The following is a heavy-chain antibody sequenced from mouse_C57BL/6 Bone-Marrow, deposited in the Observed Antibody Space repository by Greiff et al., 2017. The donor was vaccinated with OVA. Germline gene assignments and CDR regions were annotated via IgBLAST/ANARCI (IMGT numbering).Heavy chain of an antibody. J-gene: IGHJ1*03. CDR3: ARGDSYWYFDV. CDR1: GYSITSGYY. Sequence: EVKLEESGPGLVKPSQSLSLTCSVTGYSITSGYYWNWIRQFPGNKLEWMGFISYDGSNNYNPSLKNRISITRDTSKNQFFLKLNSVTTEDTATYYCARGDSYWYFDVWGTGTTVTVSS. CDR2: ISYDGSN. V-gene: IGHV3-6*01.